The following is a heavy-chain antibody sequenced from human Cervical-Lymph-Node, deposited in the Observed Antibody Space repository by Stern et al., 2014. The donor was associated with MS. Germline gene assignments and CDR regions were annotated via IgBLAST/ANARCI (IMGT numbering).Heavy chain of an antibody. D-gene: IGHD5-18*01. CDR1: GGTFSTYA. CDR3: AGLGGHNYGCFEY. J-gene: IGHJ4*02. CDR2: IVTVFDSS. V-gene: IGHV1-69*06. Sequence: QVQLVQSGAEVKQPGSSVKVSCKASGGTFSTYAINWVRQAPGQGLEWMGGIVTVFDSSNYAPKFQGRVAITADRSTNIIYMELNNLNSEDAAVYYCAGLGGHNYGCFEYWGRGTLVTVSS.